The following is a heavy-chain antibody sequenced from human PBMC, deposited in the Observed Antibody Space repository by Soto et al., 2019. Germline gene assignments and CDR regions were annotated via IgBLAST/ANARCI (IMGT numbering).Heavy chain of an antibody. CDR3: ARWADSRRWPPGDHY. V-gene: IGHV1-18*01. Sequence: QVQLVQSGAEVKKPGASVKVSCKASGYTFTNYGFTWVRQAPGQGLEWMGWISAYNGKTNYAQKFQGRVTMTTDPSTSTADMELTRRRSDDTAVYYCARWADSRRWPPGDHYWGQGTLVTVSS. J-gene: IGHJ4*02. CDR1: GYTFTNYG. D-gene: IGHD6-13*01. CDR2: ISAYNGKT.